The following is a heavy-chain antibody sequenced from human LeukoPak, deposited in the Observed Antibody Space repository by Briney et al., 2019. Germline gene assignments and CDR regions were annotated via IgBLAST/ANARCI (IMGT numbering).Heavy chain of an antibody. J-gene: IGHJ4*02. V-gene: IGHV4-34*01. CDR2: INHSGST. CDR1: GGSFSGYY. Sequence: SETLSLTCAVYGGSFSGYYWSWIRQPPGKGLEWIGEINHSGSTNYNPSLKSRVTISEDTSKNQFSLKLNSVTAADTAVYYCVTGQWLVPVSYWCQGTVVTVSS. CDR3: VTGQWLVPVSY. D-gene: IGHD6-19*01.